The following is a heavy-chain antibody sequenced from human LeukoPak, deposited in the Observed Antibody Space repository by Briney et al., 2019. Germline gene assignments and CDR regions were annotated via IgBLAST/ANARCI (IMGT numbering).Heavy chain of an antibody. J-gene: IGHJ3*02. Sequence: SETLSLTCAVYGGSFSGYYWSWIRQPPGKGLEWIGEINHSGSTNYNPSLKSRVTISVDTSKNQFSLKLSSVTAADTAVYYCARGKYPSVRPDAFDIWGQGTMDTVSS. CDR1: GGSFSGYY. CDR2: INHSGST. D-gene: IGHD2-2*01. V-gene: IGHV4-34*01. CDR3: ARGKYPSVRPDAFDI.